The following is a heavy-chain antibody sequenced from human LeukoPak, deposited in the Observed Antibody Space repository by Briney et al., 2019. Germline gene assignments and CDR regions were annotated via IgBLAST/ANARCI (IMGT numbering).Heavy chain of an antibody. Sequence: SETLSLTCTVSGGSISSYYWSWIRQPPGKGLEWIGYIYYSGSTNYNPSLKSRVTVSVDTSKNQFSLKLSSVTAADTAVYYCARINHNWFDPWGQGTLVTVSS. J-gene: IGHJ5*02. V-gene: IGHV4-59*01. D-gene: IGHD1-14*01. CDR3: ARINHNWFDP. CDR2: IYYSGST. CDR1: GGSISSYY.